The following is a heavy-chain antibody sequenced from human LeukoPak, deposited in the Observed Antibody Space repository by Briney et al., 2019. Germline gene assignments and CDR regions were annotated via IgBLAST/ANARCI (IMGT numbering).Heavy chain of an antibody. D-gene: IGHD3-22*01. Sequence: GSSVKVSCKASGGTFSSYAISWVRQAPGQGLEWMGGIIPIFGTANYAKKFQGRVTITADESTSTAYMELSSLRSEDTAVYYCARKGVITINDAFDIWGQGTMVTVSS. J-gene: IGHJ3*02. CDR1: GGTFSSYA. CDR2: IIPIFGTA. CDR3: ARKGVITINDAFDI. V-gene: IGHV1-69*01.